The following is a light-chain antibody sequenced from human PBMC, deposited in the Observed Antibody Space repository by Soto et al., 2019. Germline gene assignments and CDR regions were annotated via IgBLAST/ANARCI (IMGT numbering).Light chain of an antibody. CDR1: QSVSNY. CDR3: QQYGNSVRT. J-gene: IGKJ1*01. CDR2: AAS. V-gene: IGKV3-20*01. Sequence: PGERGTLSCLATQSVSNYLAGYQQKPGQAPRLLIYAASSRASGIPDRFSGSGSGTDFTLTISRLEPEDFAVYYCQQYGNSVRTFGQGTKVDI.